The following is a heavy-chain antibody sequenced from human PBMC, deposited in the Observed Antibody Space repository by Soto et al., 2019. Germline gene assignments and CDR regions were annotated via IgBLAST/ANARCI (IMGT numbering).Heavy chain of an antibody. CDR1: GFNFHWYW. D-gene: IGHD3-10*01. CDR3: ASTTPYGSGSYVDS. Sequence: PGGSLRLSCAASGFNFHWYWMSWVRQAPGKGLERLATIKTDASEKKYVDSVKGRFTVSRDNAKNTLYLQMNSLRAEDTAVYYCASTTPYGSGSYVDSWGQGTLVTVSS. J-gene: IGHJ4*02. CDR2: IKTDASEK. V-gene: IGHV3-7*01.